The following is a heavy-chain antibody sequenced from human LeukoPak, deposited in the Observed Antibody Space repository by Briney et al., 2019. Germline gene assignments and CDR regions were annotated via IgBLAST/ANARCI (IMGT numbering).Heavy chain of an antibody. V-gene: IGHV4-59*11. Sequence: PSETLSLTCTVSGGSISSHYWSWIRQPPGKGLEWIGYIYYSGSTNYNPSLKSRVTISVDTSKNQFSLKLSSVTAADTAVYYCARSPVVATISSIFFDYWSQGTLVTVSS. CDR2: IYYSGST. D-gene: IGHD5-12*01. CDR3: ARSPVVATISSIFFDY. CDR1: GGSISSHY. J-gene: IGHJ4*02.